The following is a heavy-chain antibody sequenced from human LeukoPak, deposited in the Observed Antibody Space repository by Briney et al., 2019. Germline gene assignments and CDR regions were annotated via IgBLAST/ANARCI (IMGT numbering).Heavy chain of an antibody. CDR3: AKSLVAGSLFDY. CDR1: GFTFSSYA. CDR2: ISGSGGST. Sequence: GGSLRLSCAASGFTFSSYAMSWVRQAPGKGLEWVSAISGSGGSTYHADSVKGRFTISRDNSKNTLYLQMNSLRAEDTAVYYCAKSLVAGSLFDYWGRGTLVTVSS. V-gene: IGHV3-23*01. J-gene: IGHJ4*02. D-gene: IGHD6-19*01.